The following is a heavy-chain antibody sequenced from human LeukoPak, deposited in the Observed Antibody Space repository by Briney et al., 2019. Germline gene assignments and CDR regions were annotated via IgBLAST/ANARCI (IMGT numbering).Heavy chain of an antibody. CDR3: ARIETITMVRGVINDY. CDR2: INPNSGRT. D-gene: IGHD3-10*01. Sequence: GASVKVSCKASGYTFTGYYMHWVRQAPGQGLEWMGWINPNSGRTNYAQKFQGRIAMTRDTSISTAYMELSRLRSDDTAVYYCARIETITMVRGVINDYWGQGTLVTVSS. CDR1: GYTFTGYY. J-gene: IGHJ4*02. V-gene: IGHV1-2*02.